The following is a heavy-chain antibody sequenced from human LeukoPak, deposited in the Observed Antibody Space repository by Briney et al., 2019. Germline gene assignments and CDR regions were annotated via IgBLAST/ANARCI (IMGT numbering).Heavy chain of an antibody. J-gene: IGHJ6*03. Sequence: SETLSPSCTVSGGSISSDYWNWIRQPPGKGLEWIGNVYYTGSTIYSPSLDSRVILSVYTSKTQFSLRLTSVTAADTAVYYCARRTTYYDLSGYYYYINVWGKGTKVTLSS. CDR1: GGSISSDY. D-gene: IGHD3-3*01. CDR2: VYYTGST. V-gene: IGHV4-59*08. CDR3: ARRTTYYDLSGYYYYINV.